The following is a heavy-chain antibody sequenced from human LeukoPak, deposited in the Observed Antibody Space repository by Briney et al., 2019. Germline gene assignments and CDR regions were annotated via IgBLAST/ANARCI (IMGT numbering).Heavy chain of an antibody. J-gene: IGHJ4*02. V-gene: IGHV1-18*01. Sequence: ASVKVSCKASGYTFTSYGISWVRQAPGQGLEWMGWASAYNGNTNYAQKLQGRVTMTTDTSTSTAYMELRSLRSDDTAVYYCARDRVLLWFGEFPPGSYWGQGTLVTVSS. CDR2: ASAYNGNT. D-gene: IGHD3-10*01. CDR3: ARDRVLLWFGEFPPGSY. CDR1: GYTFTSYG.